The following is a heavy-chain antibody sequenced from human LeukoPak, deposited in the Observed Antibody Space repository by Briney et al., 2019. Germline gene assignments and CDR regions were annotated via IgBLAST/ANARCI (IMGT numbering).Heavy chain of an antibody. D-gene: IGHD3-10*01. J-gene: IGHJ6*03. CDR3: ARDLGDGSGSPSLYYYMDV. CDR2: ISAYNGNT. CDR1: GYTFTSYG. V-gene: IGHV1-18*01. Sequence: ASVKVSCKASGYTFTSYGISWVRQAPGQGLEWMGWISAYNGNTNYAQKLQGRVTMTTDTSTSTAYMELRSLRSDDTAVYYCARDLGDGSGSPSLYYYMDVWGKGTTVTVSS.